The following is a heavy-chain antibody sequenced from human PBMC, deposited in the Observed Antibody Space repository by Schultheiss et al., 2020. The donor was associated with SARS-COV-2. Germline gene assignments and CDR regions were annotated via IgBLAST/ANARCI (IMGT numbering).Heavy chain of an antibody. Sequence: GGSLRLSCKGSGYSFSSHWIGWVRQMPGKGPEWMGVIQPGDSDTRYSPSFQGQVTISADKSISTAYLQWSSLRASDTAMYYCARHSSGSFDYWGQGTLVTVSS. CDR1: GYSFSSHW. D-gene: IGHD6-19*01. J-gene: IGHJ4*02. V-gene: IGHV5-51*01. CDR2: IQPGDSDT. CDR3: ARHSSGSFDY.